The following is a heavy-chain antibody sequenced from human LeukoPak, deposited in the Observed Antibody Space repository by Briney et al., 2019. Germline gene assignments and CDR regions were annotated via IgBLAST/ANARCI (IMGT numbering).Heavy chain of an antibody. V-gene: IGHV1-8*01. CDR3: ARGSWVRRHSDY. J-gene: IGHJ4*02. CDR1: GYTFTSYD. D-gene: IGHD5-12*01. CDR2: MNPNSGNT. Sequence: ASVKVSCKASGYTFTSYDINWVRQATGQGLEWMGWMNPNSGNTGYAQKFQGRVTMTRNTSISTAYMELSRLRSEDTAVYYCARGSWVRRHSDYWGQGTLVTVSS.